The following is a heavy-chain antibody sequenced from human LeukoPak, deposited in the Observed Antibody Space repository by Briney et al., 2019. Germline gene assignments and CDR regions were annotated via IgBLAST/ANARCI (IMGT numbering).Heavy chain of an antibody. Sequence: GGSLRLSCAASGFTFSSYGMYWVRQAPGKGLEWVSYISSSGSTIYYADSVKGRFTISRDNAKNSLYLQMNSLRAEDTAVYYCARRATTERGHSYGLDFWGQGTLVTVSS. CDR3: ARRATTERGHSYGLDF. D-gene: IGHD5-18*01. J-gene: IGHJ4*02. CDR1: GFTFSSYG. CDR2: ISSSGSTI. V-gene: IGHV3-48*04.